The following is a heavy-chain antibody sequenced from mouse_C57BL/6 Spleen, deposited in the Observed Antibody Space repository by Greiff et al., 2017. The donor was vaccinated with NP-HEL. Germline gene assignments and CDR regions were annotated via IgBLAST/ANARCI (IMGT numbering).Heavy chain of an antibody. CDR2: IRYDGGN. J-gene: IGHJ2*01. CDR3: ARERWLRPFDY. CDR1: GYSITSGYY. D-gene: IGHD2-2*01. V-gene: IGHV3-6*01. Sequence: ESGPGLVKPSPSLSLTCSVTGYSITSGYYWNWIRQLPGNQLEWMGYIRYDGGNNYNPSLKNRISITRDTSKNQFFQKLNAVTTEDTATDYWARERWLRPFDYWGQGTTLTVSS.